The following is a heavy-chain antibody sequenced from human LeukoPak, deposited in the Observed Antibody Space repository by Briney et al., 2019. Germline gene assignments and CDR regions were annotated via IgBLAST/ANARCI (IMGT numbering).Heavy chain of an antibody. J-gene: IGHJ6*04. V-gene: IGHV3-74*01. CDR2: ITRDGSST. CDR3: ARDPGYESWSPFWGGMDV. D-gene: IGHD3-16*01. Sequence: GGSLRLSCAASGFTFSSSWMHWVRQAPGKGLVWVSRITRDGSSTTYADSVKGRFTTSRDNAKNTLYLQMDSLRDDDTAVYYCARDPGYESWSPFWGGMDVWGNGATVIVSS. CDR1: GFTFSSSW.